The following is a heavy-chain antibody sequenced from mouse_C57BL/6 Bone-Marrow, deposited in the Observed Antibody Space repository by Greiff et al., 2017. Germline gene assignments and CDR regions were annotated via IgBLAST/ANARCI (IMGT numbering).Heavy chain of an antibody. J-gene: IGHJ2*01. D-gene: IGHD2-14*01. CDR3: TCGYPFDD. V-gene: IGHV1-15*01. Sequence: LVESGAELVRPGASVTLSCKASGYTFTDYEMHWVKQTPVHGLEWIGAIDPETGGTAYNQKFKGKAILTAAKSSSTAYMELRSLTSEDSAVYYCTCGYPFDDWGQGTTLTVSS. CDR1: GYTFTDYE. CDR2: IDPETGGT.